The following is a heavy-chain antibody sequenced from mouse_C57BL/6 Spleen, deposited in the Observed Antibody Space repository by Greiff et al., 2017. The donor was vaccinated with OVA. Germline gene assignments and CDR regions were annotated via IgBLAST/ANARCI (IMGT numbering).Heavy chain of an antibody. D-gene: IGHD1-1*01. CDR1: GFSLTSYG. V-gene: IGHV2-2*01. CDR2: IWSGGST. CDR3: ASYYGSSYSYFDV. Sequence: QVQLQQSGPALVQPSQSLSITCTVSGFSLTSYGVHWVRQSPGKGLEWLGVIWSGGSTDNNEAFISRLSISKDNSKSQVFFKMISLQADDTAINYCASYYGSSYSYFDVWGTGTTVTVSS. J-gene: IGHJ1*03.